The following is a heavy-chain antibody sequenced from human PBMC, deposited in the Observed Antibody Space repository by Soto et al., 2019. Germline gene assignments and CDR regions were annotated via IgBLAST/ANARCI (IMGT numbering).Heavy chain of an antibody. CDR3: GRGLGGGWYYFDY. CDR1: GYSFISYG. J-gene: IGHJ4*02. V-gene: IGHV1-18*04. D-gene: IGHD6-19*01. Sequence: QGQLVQSGVEVKKPGASVKVSCKASGYSFISYGIGWVRQAPGQGLEWMGWITVNSGNTNYPQKFQGRVTMTTDTSKSKADMELRSLTSDDTAIYYCGRGLGGGWYYFDYWGPGTLVTVSS. CDR2: ITVNSGNT.